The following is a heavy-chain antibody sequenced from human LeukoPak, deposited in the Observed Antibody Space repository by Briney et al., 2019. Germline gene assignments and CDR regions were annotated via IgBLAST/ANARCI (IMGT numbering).Heavy chain of an antibody. V-gene: IGHV3-74*03. CDR3: ARAQVGATPPYVDY. CDR1: GFTFSSYW. Sequence: TGGSLRLSCTASGFTFSSYWVHWVREAPGKGLVWVSRINSDGSSTTYADSVKGRFTISRDNAKNTLYLQMNSLRAEDTAVYYCARAQVGATPPYVDYWGQGTLVTVTS. J-gene: IGHJ4*02. D-gene: IGHD1-26*01. CDR2: INSDGSST.